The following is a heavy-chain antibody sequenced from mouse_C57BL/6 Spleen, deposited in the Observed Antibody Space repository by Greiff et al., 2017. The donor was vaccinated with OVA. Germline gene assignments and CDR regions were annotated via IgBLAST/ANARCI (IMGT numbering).Heavy chain of an antibody. Sequence: EVKVVESGGGLVKPGGSLKLSCAASGFTFSSYAMSWVRQTPEKRLEWVATISDGGSYTYYPDNVKGRFTISRDNAKKNLYLQMSHLKSEDTAMYYCARDRGETAYYFDYGCQGTTLTVSS. V-gene: IGHV5-4*01. J-gene: IGHJ2*01. CDR3: ARDRGETAYYFDY. D-gene: IGHD1-2*01. CDR1: GFTFSSYA. CDR2: ISDGGSYT.